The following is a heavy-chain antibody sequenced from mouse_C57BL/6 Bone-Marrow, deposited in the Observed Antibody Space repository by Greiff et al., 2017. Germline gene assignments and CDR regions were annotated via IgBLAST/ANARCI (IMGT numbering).Heavy chain of an antibody. D-gene: IGHD2-1*01. CDR1: GFTFSDYY. CDR3: ARWGYGNWGFDY. J-gene: IGHJ2*01. V-gene: IGHV5-12*01. CDR2: ISNGGGST. Sequence: EVMLVESGGGLVQPGGSLKLSCAASGFTFSDYYMYWVRQTPEKRLEWVAYISNGGGSTYYPDTVKGRFTISRDNAKNTLYLQMSRLKSEDTAMYYCARWGYGNWGFDYWGQGTTLTVSS.